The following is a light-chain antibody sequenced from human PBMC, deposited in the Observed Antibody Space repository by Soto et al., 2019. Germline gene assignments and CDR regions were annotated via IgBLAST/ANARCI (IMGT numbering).Light chain of an antibody. J-gene: IGKJ1*01. CDR2: GAS. CDR3: QQSNNWPPWT. Sequence: IVLTQSPATLSLSPGERAALSCRSSQSVSTYLAWYQQRPGQAPRLLIYGASTRATGIPARFSGSGSGTEFTLTISSLQSEDFAVYYCQQSNNWPPWTVGPGTQVDIK. CDR1: QSVSTY. V-gene: IGKV3-15*01.